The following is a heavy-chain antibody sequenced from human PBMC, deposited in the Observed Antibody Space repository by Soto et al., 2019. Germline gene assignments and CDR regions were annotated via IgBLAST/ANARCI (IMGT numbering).Heavy chain of an antibody. CDR2: IYSGGST. CDR1: GFTVSSNY. CDR3: ARDNPTPIVGYYYYYGMDV. D-gene: IGHD2-15*01. V-gene: IGHV3-53*01. J-gene: IGHJ6*02. Sequence: PGGSLRLSCAASGFTVSSNYMSWVRQAPGKGLEWVSVIYSGGSTYYADSVKGRFTISRDNSKNTLYLQMNSLRAEDTAVYYCARDNPTPIVGYYYYYGMDVWGQGTTVT.